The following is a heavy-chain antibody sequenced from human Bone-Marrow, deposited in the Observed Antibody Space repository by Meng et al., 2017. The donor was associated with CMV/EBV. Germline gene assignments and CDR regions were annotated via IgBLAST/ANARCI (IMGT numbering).Heavy chain of an antibody. CDR1: GLTFNDVW. Sequence: GESLKISCAVSGLTFNDVWMSWVRQAPGKGLEWVGHIRSKPNNYATTYAASVKGRFTISRDDSKNTAYLQMNSLTTEDTAVYYCTRQGIYWAFDIWGQGTMVTVSS. D-gene: IGHD3-3*02. CDR3: TRQGIYWAFDI. V-gene: IGHV3-73*01. J-gene: IGHJ3*02. CDR2: IRSKPNNYAT.